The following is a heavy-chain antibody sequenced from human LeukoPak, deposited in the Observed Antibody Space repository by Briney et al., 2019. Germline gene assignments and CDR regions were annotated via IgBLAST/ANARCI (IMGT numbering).Heavy chain of an antibody. CDR3: ARAITMVRGVDKYAFDI. CDR2: IGTAGDT. J-gene: IGHJ3*02. D-gene: IGHD3-10*01. CDR1: GFTFSSYD. Sequence: GGSLRLSCAASGFTFSSYDMHWVRQATGKGLEWVSAIGTAGDTYYPGSVKGRFTISRENAKNSLYLQMNSLRAGDTAVYYCARAITMVRGVDKYAFDIWGQGTMVTVSS. V-gene: IGHV3-13*01.